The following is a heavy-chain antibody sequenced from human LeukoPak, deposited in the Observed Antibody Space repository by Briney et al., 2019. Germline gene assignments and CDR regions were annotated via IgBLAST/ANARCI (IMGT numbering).Heavy chain of an antibody. CDR1: GYTFTTYW. CDR2: IYPGDSVT. D-gene: IGHD1-20*01. J-gene: IGHJ4*02. Sequence: PGESLKISCQGSGYTFTTYWIAWVRQMPGKGLEWMGIIYPGDSVTRYSPSFQGQVTISADKSTSTAYLQWSSLKASDTAMFYCARLGITGTTLYYFDYWGQGTLVTVSS. V-gene: IGHV5-51*01. CDR3: ARLGITGTTLYYFDY.